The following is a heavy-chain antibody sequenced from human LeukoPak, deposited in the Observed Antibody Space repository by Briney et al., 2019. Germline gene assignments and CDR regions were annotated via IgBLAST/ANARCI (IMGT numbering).Heavy chain of an antibody. V-gene: IGHV3-48*03. D-gene: IGHD3-10*01. CDR2: ISSSGSTI. Sequence: GGSLRLSCAASGFTFSTYEMNWVRQAPGKGLEWVSYISSSGSTIYYADSVKGRFTISRDNAKNSLYLQMNSLRAEDTAVYYCARDPSYYGSGSFSDWGQGTLVTVSS. J-gene: IGHJ4*02. CDR3: ARDPSYYGSGSFSD. CDR1: GFTFSTYE.